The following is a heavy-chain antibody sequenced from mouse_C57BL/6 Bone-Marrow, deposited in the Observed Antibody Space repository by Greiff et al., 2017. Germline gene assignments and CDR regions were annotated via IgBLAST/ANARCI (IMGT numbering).Heavy chain of an antibody. CDR3: ASNYGSSYGFAY. D-gene: IGHD1-1*01. Sequence: EVMLVESGGGLVQPGGSLKLSCAASGFTFSDYYMYWVRQTPEKRLEWVAYISNGGGSTYYPDTVKGRFTISRDNAKNTLYLQMSRLKSGDTAMYYCASNYGSSYGFAYWGQGTLVTVSA. J-gene: IGHJ3*01. CDR2: ISNGGGST. V-gene: IGHV5-12*01. CDR1: GFTFSDYY.